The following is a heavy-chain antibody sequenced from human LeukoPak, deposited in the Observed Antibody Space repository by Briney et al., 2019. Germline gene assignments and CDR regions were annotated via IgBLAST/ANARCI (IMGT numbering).Heavy chain of an antibody. CDR2: IRSKANNYAT. D-gene: IGHD3-22*01. J-gene: IGHJ4*02. V-gene: IGHV3-73*01. CDR1: GFTFSGSA. CDR3: TGDNFDSSVKFDY. Sequence: PGGSLRLSCVVSGFTFSGSAVHWVRQASGKGLEWVGRIRSKANNYATAYAASVKGRFTISRDDSKNTAYLQMNSLKTEDTAVYYCTGDNFDSSVKFDYWDQGTLVTVSS.